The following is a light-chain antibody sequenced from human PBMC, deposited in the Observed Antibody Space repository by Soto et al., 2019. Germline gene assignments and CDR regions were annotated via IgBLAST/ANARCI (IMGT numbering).Light chain of an antibody. CDR3: QQTFSTLPWT. CDR2: GAS. Sequence: DIQLTQSPSSLTASVGDRVTITCRASQTIRTYLNWYQQKPGMAPQLLIYGASTVQSGVPSRFSGRGSGTDFTLTISSLQPEDFATYYCQQTFSTLPWTFGPGTKVESK. CDR1: QTIRTY. V-gene: IGKV1-39*01. J-gene: IGKJ1*01.